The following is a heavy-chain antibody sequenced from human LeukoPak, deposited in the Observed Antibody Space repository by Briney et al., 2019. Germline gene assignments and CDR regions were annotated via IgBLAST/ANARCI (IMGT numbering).Heavy chain of an antibody. CDR2: ISGSGGGT. Sequence: HSGGSLRLSCAASGFIFSSYAMSWVRQAPGKGLEWVSAISGSGGGTYDADSVKGRFTISRDNSKNTLYLQMNSLRAEDTAVYYCANNLGHSNYDQWGQGTLVTVSS. J-gene: IGHJ4*02. CDR3: ANNLGHSNYDQ. D-gene: IGHD4-11*01. V-gene: IGHV3-23*01. CDR1: GFIFSSYA.